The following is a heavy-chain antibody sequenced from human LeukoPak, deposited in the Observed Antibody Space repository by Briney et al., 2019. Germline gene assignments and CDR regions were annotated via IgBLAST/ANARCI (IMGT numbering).Heavy chain of an antibody. Sequence: PSETLSLTCTVSGGSISRGSYYGPWIRQPPGKGLEYIGSYSGSTNHNPSLKSRVTMSVDTSKNQFSLKLSSVTAADTAVYYCARGRSGGDWFDSWGQGTLVTVSS. D-gene: IGHD3-10*01. V-gene: IGHV4-39*07. CDR2: YSGST. J-gene: IGHJ5*01. CDR1: GGSISRGSYY. CDR3: ARGRSGGDWFDS.